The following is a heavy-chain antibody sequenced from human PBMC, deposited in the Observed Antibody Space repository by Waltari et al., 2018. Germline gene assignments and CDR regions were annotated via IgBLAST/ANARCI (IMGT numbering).Heavy chain of an antibody. Sequence: VQFVQPGDQVTMPGASEMVSCKASAYTFATFGSSWVRQAPPHGLERRGWHNYYNRNPDYAPTLQGSVTVSTDTYPSTEYMDLRGVGLDDRGGYGCARGSAGDGGPVHRYFNLWGRGTLVTVSS. CDR1: AYTFATFG. J-gene: IGHJ2*01. CDR3: ARGSAGDGGPVHRYFNL. V-gene: IGHV1-18*01. CDR2: HNYYNRNP. D-gene: IGHD3-10*01.